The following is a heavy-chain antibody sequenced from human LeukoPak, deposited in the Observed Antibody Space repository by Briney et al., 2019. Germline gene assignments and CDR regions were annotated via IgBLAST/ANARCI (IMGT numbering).Heavy chain of an antibody. Sequence: SQTLSLTCAISGDSVSSNSAAWNWIRQSPSRGLEWLGRTYYRSKWYNDYAVSVKSRITINPDTSKNQFSLQLNSVTPEDTAVYYCARTFMGSSWPLYYYYGMDVWGQGTTVTVSS. V-gene: IGHV6-1*01. D-gene: IGHD6-13*01. CDR3: ARTFMGSSWPLYYYYGMDV. CDR2: TYYRSKWYN. CDR1: GDSVSSNSAA. J-gene: IGHJ6*02.